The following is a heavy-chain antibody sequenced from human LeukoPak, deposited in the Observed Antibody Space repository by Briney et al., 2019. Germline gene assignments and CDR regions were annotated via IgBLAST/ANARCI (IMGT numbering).Heavy chain of an antibody. CDR3: AKDRGKVAALDY. J-gene: IGHJ4*02. Sequence: ASVKVSCKASGYTFTSYDINWVRQATGQGLEWMGWMNPNSGNTGYAQKFQGRVTMTRNTSISTAYMELSSLRAEDTAVYYCAKDRGKVAALDYWGQGTLVTVSS. V-gene: IGHV1-8*01. CDR2: MNPNSGNT. CDR1: GYTFTSYD. D-gene: IGHD2-15*01.